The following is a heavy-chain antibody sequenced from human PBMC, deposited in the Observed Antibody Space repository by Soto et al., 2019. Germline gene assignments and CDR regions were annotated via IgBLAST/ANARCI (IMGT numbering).Heavy chain of an antibody. D-gene: IGHD3-3*01. CDR2: IVVGSGNT. J-gene: IGHJ6*02. CDR1: GFTFTSSA. CDR3: AADGESDFWSGPVYYYGMDV. Sequence: SVKVSCKASGFTFTSSAVQWVRQARGQRLEWIGWIVVGSGNTNYAQKFQERVTVTRDMSTSTAYMELSSLRSEDTAVYYCAADGESDFWSGPVYYYGMDVWGQGTTVTVSS. V-gene: IGHV1-58*01.